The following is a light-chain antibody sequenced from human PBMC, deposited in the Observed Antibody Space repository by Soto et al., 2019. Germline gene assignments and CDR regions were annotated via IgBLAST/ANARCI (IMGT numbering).Light chain of an antibody. CDR1: QGIDNY. Sequence: DIQMTQSPSTLSASVGDRVTITCRPSQGIDNYLAWFQHKPGKVPKRLIYAASSLQSGVPSRFSGNGSGKEFTLTISSLKPEDFATYYCLQHNSYPYTFGQGTKVDIK. V-gene: IGKV1-17*03. J-gene: IGKJ2*01. CDR3: LQHNSYPYT. CDR2: AAS.